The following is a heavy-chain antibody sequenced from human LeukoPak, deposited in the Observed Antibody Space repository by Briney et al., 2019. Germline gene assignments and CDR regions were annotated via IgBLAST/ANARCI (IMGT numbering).Heavy chain of an antibody. CDR2: IYPGDSDT. J-gene: IGHJ4*02. CDR1: GYSFTNQW. Sequence: GESLKISCKGSGYSFTNQWIGWVRQMPGKGLEWMGIIYPGDSDTRYSPSFQGQVTISADKSISTASLQWSSLKVSDTAMFYCARLHLTASLAAVYFDNWGQGTLVTVSS. V-gene: IGHV5-51*01. CDR3: ARLHLTASLAAVYFDN. D-gene: IGHD2-21*02.